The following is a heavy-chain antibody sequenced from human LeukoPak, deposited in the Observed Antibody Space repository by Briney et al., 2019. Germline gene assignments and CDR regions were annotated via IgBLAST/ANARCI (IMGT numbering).Heavy chain of an antibody. CDR1: GGSIPSGSYY. J-gene: IGHJ3*02. D-gene: IGHD3-9*01. V-gene: IGHV4-61*02. CDR3: ARDSSYDKGAFDI. CDR2: IYSSENT. Sequence: SETLSLTCTVSGGSIPSGSYYWNWIRQPAGKGLEWIGRIYSSENTNYNPSLKSRVTISVDTSKNQFSLKLPSVTAADTAVYYCARDSSYDKGAFDIWGQGTMVTVSS.